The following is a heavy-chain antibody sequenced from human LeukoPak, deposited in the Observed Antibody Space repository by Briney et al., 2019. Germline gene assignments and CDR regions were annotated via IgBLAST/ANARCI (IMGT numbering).Heavy chain of an antibody. CDR3: AKDRTVGASYWYLDL. Sequence: SGGSLRLSCAASGFTFSSYWMDWVRQAPGKGLVWVSRIASDGSSTTYADSVKGRFTISRDSSKNTLFLHMNTLRAEDTAIYYCAKDRTVGASYWYLDLWGRGTLVTVSS. V-gene: IGHV3-74*01. CDR1: GFTFSSYW. D-gene: IGHD1-26*01. J-gene: IGHJ2*01. CDR2: IASDGSST.